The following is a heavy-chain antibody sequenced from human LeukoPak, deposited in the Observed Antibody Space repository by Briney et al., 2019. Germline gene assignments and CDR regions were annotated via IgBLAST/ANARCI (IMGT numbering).Heavy chain of an antibody. CDR2: ISSSSSYI. Sequence: GGSLRLPCAASGFTFSSYSMNWVRRAPGKGLEWVSSISSSSSYIYYADSVKGRFTISRDNAKNSLYLQMNSLRAEDTAVYYCARLSIAVAGLDYWGQGTLVTVSS. D-gene: IGHD6-19*01. CDR3: ARLSIAVAGLDY. CDR1: GFTFSSYS. V-gene: IGHV3-21*01. J-gene: IGHJ4*02.